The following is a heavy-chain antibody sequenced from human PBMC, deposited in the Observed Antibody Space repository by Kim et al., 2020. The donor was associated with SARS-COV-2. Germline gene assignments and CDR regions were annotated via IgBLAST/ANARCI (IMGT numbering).Heavy chain of an antibody. D-gene: IGHD5-12*01. CDR3: ASVEMATIIGIDY. V-gene: IGHV3-11*03. J-gene: IGHJ4*02. Sequence: YADSVKGRFTISRDNAKNSLYLQMNSLRAEDTAVYYCASVEMATIIGIDYWGQGTLVTVSS.